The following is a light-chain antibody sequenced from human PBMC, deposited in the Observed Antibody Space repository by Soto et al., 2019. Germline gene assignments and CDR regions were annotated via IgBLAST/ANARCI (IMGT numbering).Light chain of an antibody. CDR1: SSDVGGYNY. V-gene: IGLV2-14*01. Sequence: QSALNQPASVSGSPGQSITISCTGTSSDVGGYNYVSWYQQHPGKAPKLMIYDVTNRPSGVSNRFSGSKSGNTASLTISGLQAEDEADYYCSSYTSSYTYVFGTGTKLTVL. J-gene: IGLJ1*01. CDR3: SSYTSSYTYV. CDR2: DVT.